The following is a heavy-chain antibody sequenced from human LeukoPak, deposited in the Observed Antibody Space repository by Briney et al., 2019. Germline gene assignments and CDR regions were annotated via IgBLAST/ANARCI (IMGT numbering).Heavy chain of an antibody. Sequence: PGGSLRLSFAASGFTFSNYAMSWVRQAPGKGLEWVSDISDSGGNTHYVDSVKGRFTISRDKSKNTLYLQMNSLRGEDTAVYSCARRHGYDFDYWRQGILVPVSS. CDR3: ARRHGYDFDY. J-gene: IGHJ4*02. V-gene: IGHV3-23*01. CDR2: ISDSGGNT. CDR1: GFTFSNYA. D-gene: IGHD5-18*01.